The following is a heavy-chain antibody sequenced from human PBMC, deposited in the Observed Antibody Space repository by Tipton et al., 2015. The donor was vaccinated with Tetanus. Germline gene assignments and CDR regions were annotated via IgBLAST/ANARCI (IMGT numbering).Heavy chain of an antibody. CDR3: ARGASYGPDYYYGMDV. Sequence: TLSLTCTVSGDSLNSGHYWTWIRQPAGKGLEWIGRVYSSGSTHYNPSLKSRVTMSLDTSKKQFSLSLNSVTAADTAVYYCARGASYGPDYYYGMDVWGQGATVTVSS. CDR2: VYSSGST. CDR1: GDSLNSGHY. D-gene: IGHD5-18*01. V-gene: IGHV4-4*07. J-gene: IGHJ6*02.